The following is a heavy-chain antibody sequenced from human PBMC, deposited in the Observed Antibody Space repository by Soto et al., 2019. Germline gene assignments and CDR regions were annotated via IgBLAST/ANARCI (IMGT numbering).Heavy chain of an antibody. J-gene: IGHJ6*02. CDR1: GYSFTSYW. CDR2: IDPSDSYT. Sequence: GESLKISCKGSGYSFTSYWVTWVRQMPGKDLEWMGRIDPSDSYTNYNPPFQGHVTISVDKSISTAYLQWSSLKASDTAMYYCARLYGGNSGMDVWGQGTTVT. CDR3: ARLYGGNSGMDV. D-gene: IGHD4-17*01. V-gene: IGHV5-10-1*01.